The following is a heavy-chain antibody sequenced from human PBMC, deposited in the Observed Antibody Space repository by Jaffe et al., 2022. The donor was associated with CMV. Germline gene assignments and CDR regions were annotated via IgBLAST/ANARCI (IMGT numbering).Heavy chain of an antibody. CDR1: GFTFSDHY. J-gene: IGHJ6*02. CDR3: AREAVTYYYGSGQLDV. D-gene: IGHD3-10*01. CDR2: TRNKANSYTT. V-gene: IGHV3-72*01. Sequence: EVQLVESGGGLVQPGGSLRLSCAASGFTFSDHYMDWVRQAPGKGLEWVGRTRNKANSYTTEYAASVKGRFTISRDDSKNSLYLQMNSLKTEDTAVYYCAREAVTYYYGSGQLDVWGQGTTVTVSS.